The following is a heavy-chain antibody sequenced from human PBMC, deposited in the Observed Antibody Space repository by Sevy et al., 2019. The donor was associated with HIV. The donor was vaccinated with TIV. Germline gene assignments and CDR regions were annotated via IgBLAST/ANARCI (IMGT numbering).Heavy chain of an antibody. Sequence: SETLSLTCTVSGDSISSSSYYWGWIRQPPGKGLEWIGSVYYTGIAFYTPSLKSRVTISVDTSKNQFSLKLTSVTAADTAVYDCARRRSGSSSGRWFDPWGQGALVTVSS. D-gene: IGHD6-6*01. CDR3: ARRRSGSSSGRWFDP. CDR1: GDSISSSSYY. V-gene: IGHV4-39*01. J-gene: IGHJ5*02. CDR2: VYYTGIA.